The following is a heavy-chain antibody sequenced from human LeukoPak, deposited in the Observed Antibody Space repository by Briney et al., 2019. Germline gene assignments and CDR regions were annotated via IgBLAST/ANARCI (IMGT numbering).Heavy chain of an antibody. Sequence: GGSLRHSCAASGFTLNSYNMNSVGPAPGKGVECVSYISSSSSNIYYADSVKGRFTISRDSAKTSLFLQMNSLRDEDTAVYYCARAYSSSSGRDAFDSWGLGTLVTVSS. D-gene: IGHD6-6*01. CDR1: GFTLNSYN. J-gene: IGHJ3*02. CDR3: ARAYSSSSGRDAFDS. CDR2: ISSSSSNI. V-gene: IGHV3-48*02.